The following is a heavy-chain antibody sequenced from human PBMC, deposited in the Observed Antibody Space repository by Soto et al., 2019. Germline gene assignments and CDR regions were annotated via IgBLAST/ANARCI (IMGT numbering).Heavy chain of an antibody. CDR3: ARSDPSYSGGWYSFDY. V-gene: IGHV4-59*08. J-gene: IGHJ4*02. CDR1: GGSVTSYY. D-gene: IGHD6-19*01. Sequence: QAQLQESGPGLVKPSETLSLTCTVSGGSVTSYYWSWMRQPPGKGLEWIGYIYYTGSTNYNPSLRSRVPISVDTSKNQFSLKLRSVTAADTAMYYCARSDPSYSGGWYSFDYWGQGTLVTVSS. CDR2: IYYTGST.